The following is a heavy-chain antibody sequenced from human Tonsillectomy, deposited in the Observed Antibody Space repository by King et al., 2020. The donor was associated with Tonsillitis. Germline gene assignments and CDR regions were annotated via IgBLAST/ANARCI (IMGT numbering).Heavy chain of an antibody. Sequence: VQLVESGGGLVQPGGSLRLSWAAPGFTFRSYAMSWVRQPPGKGLEWCSAISGRGGRTYYAESGKGRFTISGDNSKNTLYLQMNSRRAEDTAVYYCAKDGDTAMDNWFDPWGQGTLVTVSS. J-gene: IGHJ5*02. V-gene: IGHV3-23*04. D-gene: IGHD5-18*01. CDR2: ISGRGGRT. CDR3: AKDGDTAMDNWFDP. CDR1: GFTFRSYA.